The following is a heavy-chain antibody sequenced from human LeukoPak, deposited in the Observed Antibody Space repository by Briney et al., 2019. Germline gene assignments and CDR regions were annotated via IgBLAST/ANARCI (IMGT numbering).Heavy chain of an antibody. V-gene: IGHV4-59*08. Sequence: SETLSLTCTVSGDSISSYHWTWIRQPPGRGLEWIGYIYYSGSSNYNPSLKSRVTISLDTSNNQFSLRLSSVTAADTAIYYCATYTRHCSGGTCYSIDYWGQGTLVTVPS. D-gene: IGHD2-15*01. J-gene: IGHJ4*02. CDR2: IYYSGSS. CDR1: GDSISSYH. CDR3: ATYTRHCSGGTCYSIDY.